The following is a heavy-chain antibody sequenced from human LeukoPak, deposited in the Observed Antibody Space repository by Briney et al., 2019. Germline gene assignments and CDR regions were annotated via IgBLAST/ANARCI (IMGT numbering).Heavy chain of an antibody. J-gene: IGHJ4*02. CDR1: GGSVSSGAYY. CDR3: ARASRGYSSSPLDY. D-gene: IGHD6-13*01. V-gene: IGHV4-30-2*01. Sequence: SETPSLTCTVSGGSVSSGAYYWNWIRQPPGEGLEWIGYIYHSGSTCNNPSLKSRVTISVDRSNNQFSLKLSSVTAADTAVYYCARASRGYSSSPLDYWGQGIPVTVSS. CDR2: IYHSGST.